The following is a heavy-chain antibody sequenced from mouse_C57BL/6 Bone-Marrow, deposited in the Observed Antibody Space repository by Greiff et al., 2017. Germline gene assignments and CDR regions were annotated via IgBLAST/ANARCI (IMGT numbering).Heavy chain of an antibody. D-gene: IGHD2-2*01. V-gene: IGHV14-4*01. J-gene: IGHJ2*01. CDR2: IDPENGDT. Sequence: EVKLQESGAELVRPGASVKLSCTASGFNIKDDYMHWVKQRPEQGLEWIGWIDPENGDTEYASKFQGKATITADTSSNTAYLQLSSLTSEDTAVYYCTFYGYVFFDYWGQGTTLTVSS. CDR1: GFNIKDDY. CDR3: TFYGYVFFDY.